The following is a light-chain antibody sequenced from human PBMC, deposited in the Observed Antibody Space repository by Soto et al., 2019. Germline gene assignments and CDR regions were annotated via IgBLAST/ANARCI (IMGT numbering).Light chain of an antibody. CDR3: QQYVSSPRT. J-gene: IGKJ1*01. CDR2: GAS. CDR1: QSVSSSY. V-gene: IGKV3-20*01. Sequence: IVLTQSPGTQSLSQGERATLSCRASQSVSSSYLAWYQQKPGQAPRLLIYGASSRATGFPDRFSGSGSGTDFTLTISRLEPEDFAVYYCQQYVSSPRTFGQGTKVDIK.